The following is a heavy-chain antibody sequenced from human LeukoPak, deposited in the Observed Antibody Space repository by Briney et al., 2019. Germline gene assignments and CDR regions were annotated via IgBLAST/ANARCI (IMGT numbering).Heavy chain of an antibody. J-gene: IGHJ4*02. CDR1: GGTFSSYA. Sequence: SVNVSCKASGGTFSSYAISWVRQAPGQGLEWMGGIIPIFGTANYAQKFQGRVTITADESTSTAYMELSSLRSEDTAVYYCARDSLCTNGVCYTEFGYWGQGTPVTVSS. CDR2: IIPIFGTA. D-gene: IGHD2-8*01. CDR3: ARDSLCTNGVCYTEFGY. V-gene: IGHV1-69*13.